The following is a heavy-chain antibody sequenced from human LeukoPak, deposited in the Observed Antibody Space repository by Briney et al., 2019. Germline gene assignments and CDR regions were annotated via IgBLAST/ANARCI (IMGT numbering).Heavy chain of an antibody. CDR1: GSTFNIYW. Sequence: GGSLRLSCAASGSTFNIYWMTWVRQAPGSGLEWVANINHDGSEDYYVESVKGRFTISRDNAKNSLYLQMNNLRAEDTAVYFCARNTYYFQRSGWKAFDIWGQGTMVTVSS. D-gene: IGHD3-22*01. V-gene: IGHV3-7*04. CDR3: ARNTYYFQRSGWKAFDI. J-gene: IGHJ3*02. CDR2: INHDGSED.